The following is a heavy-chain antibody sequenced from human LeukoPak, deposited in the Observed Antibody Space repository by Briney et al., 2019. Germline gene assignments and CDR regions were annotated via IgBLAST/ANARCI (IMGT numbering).Heavy chain of an antibody. CDR2: IYHSGST. CDR3: ARGILEEYYDILTGTGAWFDP. V-gene: IGHV4-30-2*01. CDR1: GGSISSGGYS. J-gene: IGHJ5*02. D-gene: IGHD3-9*01. Sequence: KSSETLSLTCAVSGGSISSGGYSWSWIRQPPGKGLEWIGYIYHSGSTYYNPSLKSRVTISVDRSKNQFSLKLSSVTAADTAVYYCARGILEEYYDILTGTGAWFDPWGQGTLVTVSS.